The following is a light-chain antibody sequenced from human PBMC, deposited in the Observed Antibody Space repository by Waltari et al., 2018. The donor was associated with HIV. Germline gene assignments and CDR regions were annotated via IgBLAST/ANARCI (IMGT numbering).Light chain of an antibody. J-gene: IGLJ3*02. Sequence: QSALTQPASVSGSHGQSITISCTGPSRAVGSSKLVSWYQQHPGKVPKLMIYEVNERPSGVSNRFSGSKSGNTASLTISGLQAEDEAHYYCCSYAGRGAVFGGGTKVTVL. CDR3: CSYAGRGAV. CDR1: SRAVGSSKL. V-gene: IGLV2-23*02. CDR2: EVN.